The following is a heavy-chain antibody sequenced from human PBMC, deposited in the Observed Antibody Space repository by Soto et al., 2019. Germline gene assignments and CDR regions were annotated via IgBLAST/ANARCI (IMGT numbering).Heavy chain of an antibody. CDR1: GGTFSSYT. CDR2: IIPILGIA. V-gene: IGHV1-69*02. D-gene: IGHD3-10*01. CDR3: ARVGDYGSGSYYNDNAFDI. Sequence: SVKVSCKASGGTFSSYTISWVRQAPGQGLEWMGRIIPILGIANYAQKFQGRVTITADKSTSTAYMELSSLRSEDTAVYYCARVGDYGSGSYYNDNAFDIWGQGTMVTVSS. J-gene: IGHJ3*02.